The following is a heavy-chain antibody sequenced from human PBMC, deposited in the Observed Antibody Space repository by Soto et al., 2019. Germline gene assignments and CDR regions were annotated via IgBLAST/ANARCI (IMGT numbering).Heavy chain of an antibody. V-gene: IGHV4-31*03. D-gene: IGHD3-10*01. CDR3: ARSGGSGIDP. Sequence: ASETLSLTCTVSGGSISSGCYYWSWIRQHPGKGLEWIGYIYYSGSTYYNPSLKSRVTISVDTSKNQFSLKLSSVTAAETAVYYCARSGGSGIDPCGQGTQVTVSS. J-gene: IGHJ5*02. CDR1: GGSISSGCYY. CDR2: IYYSGST.